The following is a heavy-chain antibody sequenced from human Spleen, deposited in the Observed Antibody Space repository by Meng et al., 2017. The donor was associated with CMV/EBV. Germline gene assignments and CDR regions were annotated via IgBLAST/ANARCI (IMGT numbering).Heavy chain of an antibody. CDR1: AGTFSSYA. CDR2: IIPILGIA. CDR3: ARARDCYNYFDY. D-gene: IGHD5-24*01. J-gene: IGHJ4*02. Sequence: QVQLVQSGAEVKKPGSSVKVSCKASAGTFSSYAISWVRQAPGQGLEWMGVIIPILGIANYAQKFQGSVTITADKSTSTAYMELSSLRSENTAVYYCARARDCYNYFDYWGQGTLVTVSS. V-gene: IGHV1-69*10.